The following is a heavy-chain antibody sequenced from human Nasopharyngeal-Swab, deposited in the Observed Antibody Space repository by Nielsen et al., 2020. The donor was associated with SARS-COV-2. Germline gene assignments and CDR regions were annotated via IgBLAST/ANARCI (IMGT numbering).Heavy chain of an antibody. CDR1: GYTLTELS. CDR2: FDPEDGET. V-gene: IGHV1-24*01. Sequence: ASVKVSCKVSGYTLTELSMHWVRQAPGKGLEWMGGFDPEDGETIYAQKFQGRVTMIEDTSTDTAYMELSSLRSEDTAVYYCATALAVAGGKDGVHYYYGMDVWGQGTTVTVSS. CDR3: ATALAVAGGKDGVHYYYGMDV. J-gene: IGHJ6*02. D-gene: IGHD6-19*01.